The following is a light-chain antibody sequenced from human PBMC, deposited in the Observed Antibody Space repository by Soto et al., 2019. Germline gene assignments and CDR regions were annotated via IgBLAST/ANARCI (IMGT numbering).Light chain of an antibody. CDR2: GAS. CDR1: ESVSSN. CDR3: QQRSNWPPT. V-gene: IGKV3-15*01. Sequence: EIVMTQSPAILSVSPGERATLSCRAGESVSSNLAWYQQKPGQAPRLLISGASTRATGIPVRFSGSGSGTDFTLTISSLEPEDFAVYYCQQRSNWPPTFGGGTKVDIK. J-gene: IGKJ4*01.